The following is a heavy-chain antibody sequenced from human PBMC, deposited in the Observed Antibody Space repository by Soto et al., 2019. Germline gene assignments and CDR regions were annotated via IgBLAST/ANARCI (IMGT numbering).Heavy chain of an antibody. D-gene: IGHD2-2*01. Sequence: QVQLVESGGGVVQPGRSLRLSCAASGFTFSSYGMHWVRQAPGKGLEWVAVISYDGSNKYYADSVKGRFTISRDNSKNTLYLQMNSLRAEDTAVYYCAKGGQLPHYYYYGMDVWGQGTTVTVSS. V-gene: IGHV3-30*18. CDR1: GFTFSSYG. J-gene: IGHJ6*02. CDR3: AKGGQLPHYYYYGMDV. CDR2: ISYDGSNK.